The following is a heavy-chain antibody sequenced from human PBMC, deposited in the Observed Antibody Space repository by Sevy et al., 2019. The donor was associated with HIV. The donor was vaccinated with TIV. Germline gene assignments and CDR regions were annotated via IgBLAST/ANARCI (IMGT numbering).Heavy chain of an antibody. CDR1: EFTFSSYW. D-gene: IGHD3-16*01. CDR2: INQDGSEE. CDR3: ARTGSYADTYFYYYAMDV. J-gene: IGHJ6*02. Sequence: GGSLRLSCAASEFTFSSYWMTWVRQGPGKGLEWVANINQDGSEENYADSVKGRFTIFRDNAKKSLFLQMNSLRAEDTAVYHCARTGSYADTYFYYYAMDVWGHGTTVTVSS. V-gene: IGHV3-7*01.